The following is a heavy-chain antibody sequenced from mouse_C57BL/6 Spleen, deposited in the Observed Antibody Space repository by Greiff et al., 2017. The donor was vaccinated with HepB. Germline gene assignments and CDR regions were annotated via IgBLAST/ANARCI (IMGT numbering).Heavy chain of an antibody. CDR2: IDPNGGGT. Sequence: QVQLQQPGAELVKPGASVKLSCKASGYTFTSYWMHWVKQRPGRGLEWIGRIDPNGGGTTYNEKFKSKATLTVDKPASTAYMQLSSLTSEYSAVYFCAIGPYYYGSSHWYFDVWGTGTTVTVSS. CDR3: AIGPYYYGSSHWYFDV. CDR1: GYTFTSYW. V-gene: IGHV1-62-3*01. J-gene: IGHJ1*03. D-gene: IGHD1-1*01.